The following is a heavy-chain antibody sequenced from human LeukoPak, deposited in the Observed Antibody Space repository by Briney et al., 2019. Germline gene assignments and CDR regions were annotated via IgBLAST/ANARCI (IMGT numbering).Heavy chain of an antibody. D-gene: IGHD6-19*01. CDR1: GFTFSSYS. V-gene: IGHV3-48*04. J-gene: IGHJ4*02. CDR2: ISSSSSTI. Sequence: GGSLRLSCAASGFTFSSYSMNWVRQAPGKGLEWVSYISSSSSTIYYADSAKGRFTISRDNAKNSLYLQMNSLRAEDTAVYYCARDPVPGRIAVAGTIRDYWGRGTLVTVSS. CDR3: ARDPVPGRIAVAGTIRDY.